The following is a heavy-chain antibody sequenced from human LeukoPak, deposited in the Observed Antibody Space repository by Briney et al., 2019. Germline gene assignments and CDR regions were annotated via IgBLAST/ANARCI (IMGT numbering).Heavy chain of an antibody. V-gene: IGHV3-33*01. CDR1: GFTFSNYG. Sequence: GGSLRLSCAASGFTFSNYGMHWVRQAPGKGLEGLAVIYDDGSKEHFADSVKGRFTISRDNSKSTVLLQMNSLRAEDTAVYYYARDLKSGYVDSWGQGTLVTVSS. D-gene: IGHD3-3*01. J-gene: IGHJ4*02. CDR2: IYDDGSKE. CDR3: ARDLKSGYVDS.